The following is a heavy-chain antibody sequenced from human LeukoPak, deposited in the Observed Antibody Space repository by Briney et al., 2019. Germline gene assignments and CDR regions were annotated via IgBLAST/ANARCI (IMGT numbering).Heavy chain of an antibody. CDR3: ARESPNRRLVGSTENWFDP. Sequence: GASVKVSCKTSGYTFTSYFMHWVRQAPGQGLEWMGIINPSGGFTTYAQKFQGRVILTRDMSTSTIYMELSSLRSEDTAVYYCARESPNRRLVGSTENWFDPWGQGTLVTVSS. CDR1: GYTFTSYF. V-gene: IGHV1-46*01. J-gene: IGHJ5*02. CDR2: INPSGGFT. D-gene: IGHD1-26*01.